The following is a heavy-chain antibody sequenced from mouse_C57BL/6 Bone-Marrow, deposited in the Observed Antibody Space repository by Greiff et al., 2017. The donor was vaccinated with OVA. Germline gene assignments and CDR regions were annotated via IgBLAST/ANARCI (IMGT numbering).Heavy chain of an antibody. CDR3: TPYYDGSSWFAY. V-gene: IGHV14-4*01. D-gene: IGHD1-1*01. CDR1: GFTITDDY. CDR2: IDPANGDT. Sequence: VQLQQSGAELVRPGASVKLSCTASGFTITDDYMHWVKQRPEQGLEWIGCIDPANGDTEYASKFQGKATITADTSSNTAYLQLSSLTSEDTAVYYSTPYYDGSSWFAYWGQGTLVTVSA. J-gene: IGHJ3*01.